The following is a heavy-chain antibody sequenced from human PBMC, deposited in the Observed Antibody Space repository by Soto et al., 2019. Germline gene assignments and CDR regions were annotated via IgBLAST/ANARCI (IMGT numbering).Heavy chain of an antibody. J-gene: IGHJ4*02. CDR3: AHRRVRDSSGENSDS. Sequence: IFSKESGPTLVKPTQTLTLTCPFSGFSLNTNAVGVGWIRQPPGKALEWLALLYWDDDKRYSPSLKSRLTTTTDTSKNQVVLTMTNMDPVDTATYSCAHRRVRDSSGENSDSCGQGALVTVSS. CDR2: LYWDDDK. V-gene: IGHV2-5*02. D-gene: IGHD6-19*01. CDR1: GFSLNTNAVG.